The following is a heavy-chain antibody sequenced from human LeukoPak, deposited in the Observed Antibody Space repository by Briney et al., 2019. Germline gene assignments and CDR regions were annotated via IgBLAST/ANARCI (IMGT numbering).Heavy chain of an antibody. V-gene: IGHV3-48*01. D-gene: IGHD5-18*01. Sequence: GGSLRLSCAASGFTFNTYTMNWVRQAPGKGLEWVSYISGSSGIIDYADSVRGRFTISRDNAKNSLYLQMNSLRAEDTAVYYCARDEGYSYGYHFDYWGQGTLVTVSS. CDR1: GFTFNTYT. CDR2: ISGSSGII. J-gene: IGHJ4*02. CDR3: ARDEGYSYGYHFDY.